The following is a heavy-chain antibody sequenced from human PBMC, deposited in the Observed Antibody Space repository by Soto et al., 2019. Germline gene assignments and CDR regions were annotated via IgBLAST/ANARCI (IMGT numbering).Heavy chain of an antibody. CDR2: MYPGDSDT. V-gene: IGHV5-51*01. Sequence: PGESLKISCRGSGYDFNTNWFGWVRQLPGRGLEWVGIMYPGDSDTRYNPSLQGHVTLSADVTVSTAFLQWRSLKTSDTCIYFCARLPRDCNKTSCYYADHWGQGTQVTVSS. J-gene: IGHJ4*02. CDR3: ARLPRDCNKTSCYYADH. D-gene: IGHD2-2*01. CDR1: GYDFNTNW.